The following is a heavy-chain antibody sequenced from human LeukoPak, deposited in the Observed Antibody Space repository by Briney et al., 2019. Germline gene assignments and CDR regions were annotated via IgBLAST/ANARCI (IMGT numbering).Heavy chain of an antibody. J-gene: IGHJ4*02. Sequence: SVKVSCKASGFTFNSFPVQWVRQARGQRLEWMGWIVADSGNTNYAQNFQGRVTITRDMSTSTAYMELSGLRSEDTAVYYCAAETQWLGDFDFWGQGSLVTVSS. V-gene: IGHV1-58*01. D-gene: IGHD6-19*01. CDR2: IVADSGNT. CDR1: GFTFNSFP. CDR3: AAETQWLGDFDF.